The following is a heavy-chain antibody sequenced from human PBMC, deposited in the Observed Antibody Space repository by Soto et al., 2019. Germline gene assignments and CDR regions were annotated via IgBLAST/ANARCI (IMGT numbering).Heavy chain of an antibody. CDR1: GFTFSGHW. V-gene: IGHV3-74*01. CDR2: INTDGGST. D-gene: IGHD2-2*01. J-gene: IGHJ3*02. Sequence: VPLVESGGDLVQPGGSLRLSCAASGFTFSGHWMHWVRQVPGKGLVWVSRINTDGGSTSYADSVKGRFTISRDNAKNTLFLQMTGLRVDDTSVYYCAREAGYCSRTSCYRRAFDTWGQGTMVTVSS. CDR3: AREAGYCSRTSCYRRAFDT.